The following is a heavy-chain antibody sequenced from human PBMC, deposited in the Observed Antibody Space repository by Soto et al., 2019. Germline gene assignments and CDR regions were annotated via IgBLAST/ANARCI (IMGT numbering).Heavy chain of an antibody. CDR3: ASLSGIIGYYYYYMDV. CDR1: GGSISSSSYY. CDR2: IYYSGST. Sequence: PETLSLTCTVSGGSISSSSYYWGWIRQPPGKGLEWIGSIYYSGSTYYNPSLKSRVTISVDTSKNQFSLKLSSVTAADTAVYYCASLSGIIGYYYYYMDVWGKGTTVTVSS. D-gene: IGHD3-10*01. V-gene: IGHV4-39*01. J-gene: IGHJ6*03.